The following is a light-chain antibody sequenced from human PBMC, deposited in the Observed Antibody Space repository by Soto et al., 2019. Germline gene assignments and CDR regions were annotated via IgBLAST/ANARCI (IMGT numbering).Light chain of an antibody. V-gene: IGKV3-11*01. J-gene: IGKJ1*01. CDR1: QSVSSY. CDR3: QQRSHWPTKWT. Sequence: DIVLTQSPSTLSLSPGERATLSCRASQSVSSYLAWYQQKPGQAPRLLIYDASNRATGIPARFSGSGSGTDVTLTISSIATEEFAVYYCQQRSHWPTKWTFGQGTKVEIK. CDR2: DAS.